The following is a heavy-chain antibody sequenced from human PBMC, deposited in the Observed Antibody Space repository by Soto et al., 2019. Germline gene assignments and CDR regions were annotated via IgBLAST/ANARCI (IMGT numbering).Heavy chain of an antibody. J-gene: IGHJ5*02. CDR1: GFTFSSYA. CDR2: ISYDGSNK. Sequence: ESGGGVVQPGRSLRLSCAASGFTFSSYAMHWVRQAPGKGLEWVAVISYDGSNKYYADSVKGRFTISRDNSKNTLYLQMNSLRAEDTAVYYCASSSPYSSGWYPIGTFDPWGQGTLVTVSS. D-gene: IGHD6-19*01. V-gene: IGHV3-30-3*01. CDR3: ASSSPYSSGWYPIGTFDP.